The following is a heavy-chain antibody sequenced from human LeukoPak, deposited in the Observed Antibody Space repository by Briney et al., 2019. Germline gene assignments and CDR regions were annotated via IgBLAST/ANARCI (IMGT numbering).Heavy chain of an antibody. J-gene: IGHJ4*02. CDR1: GFTFSTYT. D-gene: IGHD2-2*01. CDR2: ISNDGSYS. V-gene: IGHV3-21*01. Sequence: PGGSLRLSCAVSGFTFSTYTMNWARQAPGKGLEWVSSISNDGSYSHYEDSVKGRFTISRDNAKNSLYVQMNSLRAEDTAVYYCVRGDTRDYWGQGTLVTVAS. CDR3: VRGDTRDY.